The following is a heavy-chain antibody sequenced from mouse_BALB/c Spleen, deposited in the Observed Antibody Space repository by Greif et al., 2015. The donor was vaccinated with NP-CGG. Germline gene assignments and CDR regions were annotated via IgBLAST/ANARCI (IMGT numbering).Heavy chain of an antibody. CDR3: ARGGLLLRSSYYAMDY. CDR2: IFPGTGTT. J-gene: IGHJ4*01. D-gene: IGHD1-1*01. CDR1: GYTFTSYW. Sequence: QVQLQQSGAELVKPGASVKLSCKTSGYTFTSYWIQWVKQRPGQGLGWIGEIFPGTGTTYYNEKFKGKATLTIDTSSSTAYMQLSSLTSEDSAVYFCARGGLLLRSSYYAMDYWGQGTSVTVSS. V-gene: IGHV1S132*01.